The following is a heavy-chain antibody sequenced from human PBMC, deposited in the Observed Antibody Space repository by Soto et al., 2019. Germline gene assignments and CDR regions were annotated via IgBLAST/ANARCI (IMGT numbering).Heavy chain of an antibody. CDR3: ARHGTVTLDLLVGYMDV. CDR2: IYYSGST. D-gene: IGHD4-17*01. V-gene: IGHV4-59*08. Sequence: SETLSLTCTVSGGSISSYYWSWIRQPPGKGLEWIGYIYYSGSTNYNPSLKSRVTISVDTSKNQFSLKLSSVTAADTAVYYCARHGTVTLDLLVGYMDVWGKGTTVTVSS. CDR1: GGSISSYY. J-gene: IGHJ6*03.